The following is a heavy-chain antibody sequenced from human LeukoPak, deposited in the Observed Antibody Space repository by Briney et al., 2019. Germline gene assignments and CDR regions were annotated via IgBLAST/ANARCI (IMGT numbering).Heavy chain of an antibody. CDR1: GYTFTGYY. Sequence: ASVKVSCKASGYTFTGYYMHWVRQAPGQGLEWLGRINPNSGGTNYAQKFQGRVTMTRDTSTSTAYMELSRLRSDDTAVYYCARDRRYCSGGSCYYFDYWGQGTLVTVSS. D-gene: IGHD2-15*01. J-gene: IGHJ4*02. CDR2: INPNSGGT. CDR3: ARDRRYCSGGSCYYFDY. V-gene: IGHV1-2*06.